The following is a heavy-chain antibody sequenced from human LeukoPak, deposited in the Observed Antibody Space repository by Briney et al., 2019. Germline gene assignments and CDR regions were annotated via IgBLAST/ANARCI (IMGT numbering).Heavy chain of an antibody. J-gene: IGHJ4*02. Sequence: GGSLRLSCAASGFTFSTYSMNWVRQAPGKGLEWVSYISSSGGTIYYADSVKGRFTISRDNAKNSLFLQMNSLRAEDTAVYYCARVASITMICDFWGQGTLVTVSS. V-gene: IGHV3-48*04. CDR2: ISSSGGTI. CDR3: ARVASITMICDF. CDR1: GFTFSTYS. D-gene: IGHD3-22*01.